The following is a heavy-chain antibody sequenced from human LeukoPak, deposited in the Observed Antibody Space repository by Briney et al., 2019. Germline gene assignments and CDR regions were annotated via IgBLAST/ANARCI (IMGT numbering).Heavy chain of an antibody. J-gene: IGHJ4*02. D-gene: IGHD1-20*01. CDR3: ARGYNWNGHFDY. V-gene: IGHV3-74*01. CDR1: GFTFSSYG. CDR2: FSNDGSST. Sequence: GGSLRLSCAASGFTFSSYGLSWVRQAPGKGLVWVSRFSNDGSSTSYADSVKGRFTISRDNAKNTLFLQMNSLRAEDTAVYYCARGYNWNGHFDYWGQGTLVTVSS.